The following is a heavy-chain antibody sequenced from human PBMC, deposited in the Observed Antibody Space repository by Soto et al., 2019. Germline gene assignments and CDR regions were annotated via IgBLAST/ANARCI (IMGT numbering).Heavy chain of an antibody. CDR2: IDWDDDK. Sequence: ESGPTLVNPTQTLRLTCTFSGFSLSTSGMCVSWIRQPPGKALEWLARIDWDDDKFYSTSLKTRLTISKDTSKNQVVLTMTNMDPVDTATYYCARDSVALYYYYYGMDVWGQGTTVTVSS. D-gene: IGHD2-21*01. CDR3: ARDSVALYYYYYGMDV. V-gene: IGHV2-70*17. J-gene: IGHJ6*02. CDR1: GFSLSTSGMC.